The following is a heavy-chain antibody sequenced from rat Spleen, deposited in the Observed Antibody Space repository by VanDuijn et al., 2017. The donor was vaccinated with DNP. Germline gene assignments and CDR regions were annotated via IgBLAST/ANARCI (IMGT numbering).Heavy chain of an antibody. J-gene: IGHJ3*01. CDR2: ISYNGGTP. D-gene: IGHD1-4*01. Sequence: EVQLVESGGGLVQPGRSMKLSCAASGFTFSNYYMAWVRQAPAKGLEWVATISYNGGTPYYRDSVKGRFSISRDNAKSTLYLQMDSLRSEDTATYYCARQGITPFAYWGQGTLVTVSS. CDR3: ARQGITPFAY. V-gene: IGHV5-25*01. CDR1: GFTFSNYY.